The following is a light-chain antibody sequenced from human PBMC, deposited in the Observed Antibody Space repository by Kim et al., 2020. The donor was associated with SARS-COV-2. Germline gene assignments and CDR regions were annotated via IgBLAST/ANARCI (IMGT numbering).Light chain of an antibody. CDR1: NVGSKS. CDR3: QVWDSSSDHVV. V-gene: IGLV3-21*04. CDR2: YDS. J-gene: IGLJ2*01. Sequence: PGKTARITCEGNNVGSKSVHWYQQKPGQAPVLVIYYDSDRPSGIPERFSGSNSGNTATLTISRVEAGDEADYYCQVWDSSSDHVVFGGGTQLTVL.